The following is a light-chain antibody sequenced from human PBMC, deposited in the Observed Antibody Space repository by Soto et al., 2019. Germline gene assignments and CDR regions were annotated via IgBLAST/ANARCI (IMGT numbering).Light chain of an antibody. Sequence: QLVLTQPPSLSGAPGQRVTISCTGSSSNIGAGYDVHWYQQLPGTAPKLLIYGNSNRPSGVPDRFSGSKSGTSASLAITGLQAEDEADYYCQSYDSSLSGSYVFGTGTKLTVL. V-gene: IGLV1-40*01. J-gene: IGLJ1*01. CDR1: SSNIGAGYD. CDR3: QSYDSSLSGSYV. CDR2: GNS.